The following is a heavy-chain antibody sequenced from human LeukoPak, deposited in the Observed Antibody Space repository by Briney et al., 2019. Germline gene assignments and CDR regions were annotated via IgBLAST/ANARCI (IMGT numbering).Heavy chain of an antibody. CDR3: ARMVRGAHSDY. D-gene: IGHD3-10*01. V-gene: IGHV3-30*04. Sequence: GGSLRLSCAASGFTFSDYAMHWVRQAPGKGLQWVALISPDGANKYYADFVKGRFTISRDNSKNTLYLQMNSLRPEHAAMYYCARMVRGAHSDYWGQGTLVTVSS. CDR2: ISPDGANK. CDR1: GFTFSDYA. J-gene: IGHJ4*02.